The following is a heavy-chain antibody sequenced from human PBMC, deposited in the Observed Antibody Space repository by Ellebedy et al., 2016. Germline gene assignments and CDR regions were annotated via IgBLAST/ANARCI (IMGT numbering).Heavy chain of an antibody. D-gene: IGHD3-16*01. J-gene: IGHJ6*04. CDR3: ARDPLGPDIYDV. CDR2: INQHGSHE. Sequence: GESLKISCAGSGFMFSDFWMGWVRHAPGKGLEWVAHINQHGSHEYYVDSVKGRFTISRDDARNSMFLQMNSLRAEDTAVYYCARDPLGPDIYDVWGKGTTVTVSS. CDR1: GFMFSDFW. V-gene: IGHV3-7*01.